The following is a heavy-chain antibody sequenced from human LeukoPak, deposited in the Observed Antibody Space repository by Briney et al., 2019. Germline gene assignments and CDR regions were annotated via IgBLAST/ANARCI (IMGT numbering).Heavy chain of an antibody. CDR2: ISWNSGSI. CDR3: AKGTTGYSSSSYGMDV. D-gene: IGHD6-13*01. J-gene: IGHJ6*02. CDR1: GFTFDNYA. Sequence: GRSLRLSCAASGFTFDNYAMHWVRQAPGKGLEWVSGISWNSGSIGYADSVKGRFTISRVNAKNSLYLQMNSLRAEDTALYYCAKGTTGYSSSSYGMDVWGQGTTVTVSS. V-gene: IGHV3-9*01.